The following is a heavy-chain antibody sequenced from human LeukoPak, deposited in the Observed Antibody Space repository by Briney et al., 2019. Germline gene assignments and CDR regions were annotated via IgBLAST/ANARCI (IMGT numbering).Heavy chain of an antibody. CDR3: ARDVRVGEAFDY. CDR2: VGTGFDT. D-gene: IGHD2-8*02. J-gene: IGHJ4*02. CDR1: GFTFSSHA. Sequence: PGGSLRLSCVASGFTFSSHAMSWVRQAPGKGLEWVSTVGTGFDTYYTDSVKGRFTISRDNSKNTLYLQMNSLRAEDTAVYYCARDVRVGEAFDYWGQGTLVTVSS. V-gene: IGHV3-23*01.